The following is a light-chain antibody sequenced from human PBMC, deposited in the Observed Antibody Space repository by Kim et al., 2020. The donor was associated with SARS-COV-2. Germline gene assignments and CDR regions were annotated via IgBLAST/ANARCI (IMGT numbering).Light chain of an antibody. V-gene: IGKV1-39*01. CDR2: AAS. CDR1: QSISSY. Sequence: VTVGDRVTITCRASQSISSYLNWYQQKPGKAPKLLIHAASSLQSGVPSRFSGSGSGTDFTLTISTLQLEDFAAYYCQQSYSPPFTFGPGTKVDIK. J-gene: IGKJ3*01. CDR3: QQSYSPPFT.